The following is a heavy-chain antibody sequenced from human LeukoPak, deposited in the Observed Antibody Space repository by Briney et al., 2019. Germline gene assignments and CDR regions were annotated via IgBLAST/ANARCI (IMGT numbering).Heavy chain of an antibody. CDR3: AKDAEGDYGDTPLDY. Sequence: PGGSLRLSCAASGFTFSSYGMHWVRQAPGKGLEWVAFIRYDGSNKYYADSVKGRFTISRDNSKNTLYLQMNSLRAEDTAVYYCAKDAEGDYGDTPLDYWGQGTLVTVSS. D-gene: IGHD4-17*01. V-gene: IGHV3-30*02. J-gene: IGHJ4*02. CDR2: IRYDGSNK. CDR1: GFTFSSYG.